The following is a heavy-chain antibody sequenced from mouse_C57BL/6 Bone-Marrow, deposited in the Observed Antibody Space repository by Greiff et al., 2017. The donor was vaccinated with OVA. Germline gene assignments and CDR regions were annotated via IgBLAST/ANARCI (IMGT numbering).Heavy chain of an antibody. D-gene: IGHD1-1*01. V-gene: IGHV3-6*01. CDR3: AREIYYGRGYYFDY. J-gene: IGHJ2*01. CDR1: GYSITSGYY. CDR2: ISYDGSN. Sequence: VQLKQSGPGLVKPSQSLSLTCSVTGYSITSGYYWNWIRQFPGNKLEWMGYISYDGSNNYNPSLKNRISITRDTSKNQFFLKLNSVTTEDTATYYCAREIYYGRGYYFDYWGQGTTLTVSS.